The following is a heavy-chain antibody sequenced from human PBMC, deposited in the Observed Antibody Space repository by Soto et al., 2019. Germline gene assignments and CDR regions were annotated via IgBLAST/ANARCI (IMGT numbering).Heavy chain of an antibody. J-gene: IGHJ4*02. Sequence: PSETLSLTCTVSGGSISSYYWSWIRQPPGKGLEWIGYIYYSGSTNSNPSLKSRVTISVDTSKNQFSLKLNSLTAADTAVYSYARSAGWARCVDWSLWAQGTLVTVSS. CDR2: IYYSGST. D-gene: IGHD3-9*01. CDR3: ARSAGWARCVDWSL. V-gene: IGHV4-59*01. CDR1: GGSISSYY.